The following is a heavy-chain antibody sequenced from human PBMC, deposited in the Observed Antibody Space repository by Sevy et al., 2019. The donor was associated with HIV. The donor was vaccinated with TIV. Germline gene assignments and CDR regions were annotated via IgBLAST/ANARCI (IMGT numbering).Heavy chain of an antibody. J-gene: IGHJ4*02. CDR3: ATGPREDYYDSSGYDY. Sequence: ASVKVSCKVSGYTLTELSMHWVRQAPGKGLEWMGGFDPEDGETIYAQKFQGRVTMTEDTSTDTAYMELSSLRSEDMAVYYCATGPREDYYDSSGYDYWGQGTLVTVSS. D-gene: IGHD3-22*01. CDR2: FDPEDGET. V-gene: IGHV1-24*01. CDR1: GYTLTELS.